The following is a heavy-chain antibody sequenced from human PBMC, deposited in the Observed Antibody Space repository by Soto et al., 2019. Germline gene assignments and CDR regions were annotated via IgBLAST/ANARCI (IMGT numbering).Heavy chain of an antibody. CDR1: SGSISSSNW. CDR2: IYHSGST. J-gene: IGHJ6*04. D-gene: IGHD6-13*01. V-gene: IGHV4-4*02. CDR3: ARVLPGIAAAADV. Sequence: QVQLQESGPGLVKPSGTLSLTCAVSSGSISSSNWWSWVRQPPGKGLEWIGEIYHSGSTNYNPSLKSRVTISVDKSKNQFSLKLRSVTASDTAVYYCARVLPGIAAAADVWGKGTTVTVSS.